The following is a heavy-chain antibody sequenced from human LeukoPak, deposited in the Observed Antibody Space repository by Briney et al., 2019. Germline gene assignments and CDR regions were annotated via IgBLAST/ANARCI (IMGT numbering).Heavy chain of an antibody. V-gene: IGHV4-30-2*01. Sequence: SSETLSLTCTVSGGSISDGDHYWSWIRQPPGKGLEWIGYRFHSGNAYYNPSLESRVTISIDRSKNQFSLKLSSVTAADTAVYYCARVARSSFSWGQGTLVTVSS. CDR3: ARVARSSFS. CDR1: GGSISDGDHY. CDR2: RFHSGNA. J-gene: IGHJ4*02. D-gene: IGHD6-13*01.